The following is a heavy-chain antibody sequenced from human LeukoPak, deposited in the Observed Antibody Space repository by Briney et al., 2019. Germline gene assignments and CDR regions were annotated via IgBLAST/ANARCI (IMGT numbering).Heavy chain of an antibody. Sequence: TGGSLRLSCAASGFTFSSYSMNWVRQAPGRGLEWASSISSSSSYIYYADSVKGRFTISRDNAKNSLYLQMNSLRAEDTAVYYCARLPGYSYGIDYWGQGTLVTVSS. CDR3: ARLPGYSYGIDY. J-gene: IGHJ4*02. D-gene: IGHD5-18*01. V-gene: IGHV3-21*01. CDR1: GFTFSSYS. CDR2: ISSSSSYI.